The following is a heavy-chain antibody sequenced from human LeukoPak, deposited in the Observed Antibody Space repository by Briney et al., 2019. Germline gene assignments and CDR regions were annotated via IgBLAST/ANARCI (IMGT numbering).Heavy chain of an antibody. D-gene: IGHD6-19*01. J-gene: IGHJ4*02. Sequence: GGSLRLSCAASGFTFSSYATSWVRQAPGKGLEWVSTISGSGGGTYYADSVKGHFTISRDNSKNTLYLQMNSLRAEDTAIYYCAGSVFYSSGFGYWGQGTLVTVSS. V-gene: IGHV3-23*01. CDR1: GFTFSSYA. CDR2: ISGSGGGT. CDR3: AGSVFYSSGFGY.